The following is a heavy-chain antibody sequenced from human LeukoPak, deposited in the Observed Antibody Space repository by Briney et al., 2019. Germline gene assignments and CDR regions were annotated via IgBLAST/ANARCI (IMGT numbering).Heavy chain of an antibody. CDR2: TYYRSKWYN. J-gene: IGHJ5*02. CDR3: ARDMDYYGSGNYFNSRWFDP. V-gene: IGHV6-1*01. CDR1: GDSVSNNSVA. Sequence: SLTLSLTCAISGDSVSNNSVAWNWIRHSPSRGLEWLGRTYYRSKWYNDYAVSVKSRITINPETAKNQFSLQLNSVAPEDTAVYYCARDMDYYGSGNYFNSRWFDPWGQGPLV. D-gene: IGHD3-10*01.